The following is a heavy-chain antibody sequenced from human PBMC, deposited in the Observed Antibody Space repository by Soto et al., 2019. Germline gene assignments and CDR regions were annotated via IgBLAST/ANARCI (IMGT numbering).Heavy chain of an antibody. CDR2: IYYSGST. D-gene: IGHD6-13*01. J-gene: IGHJ4*02. CDR1: GGSISSGGYY. Sequence: SETLSLTCTVSGGSISSGGYYWICIRQHPGKGLEWIGYIYYSGSTYYNPSLKSRVTISVDTSKNQFSLKLSSVTAADTAVYYCARGFSSSWSLDYWGQGTLVTVS. CDR3: ARGFSSSWSLDY. V-gene: IGHV4-31*03.